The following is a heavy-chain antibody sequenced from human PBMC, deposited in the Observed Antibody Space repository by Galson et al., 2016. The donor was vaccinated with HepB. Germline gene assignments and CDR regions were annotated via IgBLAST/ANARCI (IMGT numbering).Heavy chain of an antibody. V-gene: IGHV3-33*06. Sequence: SLRLSCAASGFTFSSYGMHWVRQAPGKGLEWVALIWYDGSNKYYADSVKGRFTISRDNSKNTLYLQMNSLRAEDTAVYYCAKDVGDYWGQGALVNVSS. CDR1: GFTFSSYG. CDR3: AKDVGDY. D-gene: IGHD1-26*01. CDR2: IWYDGSNK. J-gene: IGHJ4*02.